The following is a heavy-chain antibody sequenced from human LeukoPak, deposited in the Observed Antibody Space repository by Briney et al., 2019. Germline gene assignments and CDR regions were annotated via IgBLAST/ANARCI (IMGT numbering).Heavy chain of an antibody. J-gene: IGHJ6*02. CDR2: MNPNSGNT. CDR1: GYTFTSYD. Sequence: ASVKASCKASGYTFTSYDINWVRQATGQGLEWMGWMNPNSGNTGYAQNFQGRVTMTRNTSITTAYMEVSSLISEDAGVYYCARGPLGGVGIVRMDVWGQGTTVTVSS. CDR3: ARGPLGGVGIVRMDV. V-gene: IGHV1-8*01. D-gene: IGHD3-16*01.